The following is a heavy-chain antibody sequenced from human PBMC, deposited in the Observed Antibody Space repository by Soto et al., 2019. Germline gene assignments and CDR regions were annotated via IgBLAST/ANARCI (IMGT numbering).Heavy chain of an antibody. J-gene: IGHJ6*02. Sequence: QITLKESGPTLVKPTQTLTLTCTFSGFSLSTSGVGVGWIRQPPGKALEWLALIYWDDDKRYSPSLKSRLTIPKDTSKKQVVLTMTNMDPVGKATYYFANASYYYYVYGMDVLGQRTKVTVPS. CDR2: IYWDDDK. V-gene: IGHV2-5*02. D-gene: IGHD3-16*01. CDR3: ANASYYYYVYGMDV. CDR1: GFSLSTSGVG.